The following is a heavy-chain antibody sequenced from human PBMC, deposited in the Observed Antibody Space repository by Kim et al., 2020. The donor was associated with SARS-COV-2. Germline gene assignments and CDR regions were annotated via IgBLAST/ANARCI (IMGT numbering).Heavy chain of an antibody. V-gene: IGHV4-59*01. J-gene: IGHJ6*02. Sequence: SETLSLTCTVSGGSISSYYWSWIRQPPGKGLEWIGYIYYSGSTNYNPSLKSRVTISVDTSKNQFSLKLSSVTAADTAVYYCAMRTRRGSGSYYNFLYYYGMDVWGQGTTVTVSS. D-gene: IGHD3-10*01. CDR2: IYYSGST. CDR3: AMRTRRGSGSYYNFLYYYGMDV. CDR1: GGSISSYY.